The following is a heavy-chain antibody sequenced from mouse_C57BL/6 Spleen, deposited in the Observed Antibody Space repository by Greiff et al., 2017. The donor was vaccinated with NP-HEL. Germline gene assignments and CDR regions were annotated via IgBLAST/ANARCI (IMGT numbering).Heavy chain of an antibody. D-gene: IGHD2-2*01. J-gene: IGHJ4*01. Sequence: QVQLQQPGAELVKPGASVKMSCKASGYTFTSYWITWVKQRPGQGLEWIGDIYPGSGSTNYNEKFKSKATLTVDTSSSTAYMQLSSLTSEDSAVYYCARGVYYGYSPYAMDYWGQGTSVTVSS. CDR2: IYPGSGST. CDR1: GYTFTSYW. V-gene: IGHV1-55*01. CDR3: ARGVYYGYSPYAMDY.